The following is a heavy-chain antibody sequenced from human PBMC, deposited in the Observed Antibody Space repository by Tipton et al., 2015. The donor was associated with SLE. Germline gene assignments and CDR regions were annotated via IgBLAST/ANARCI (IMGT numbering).Heavy chain of an antibody. Sequence: SLRLSCAASGFTFSWFSMNWVRQAPGKGLEWVSSISGSGDYIYYADSVKGRFTISRDNAKNSLYLQMNSLRAEDTAVYYCASPMLSNWYFDLWGRGTLVTVSS. J-gene: IGHJ2*01. CDR3: ASPMLSNWYFDL. V-gene: IGHV3-21*01. CDR2: ISGSGDYI. CDR1: GFTFSWFS. D-gene: IGHD2-8*01.